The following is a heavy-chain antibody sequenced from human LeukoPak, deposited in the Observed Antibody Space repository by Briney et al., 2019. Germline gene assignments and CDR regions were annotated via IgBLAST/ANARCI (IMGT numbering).Heavy chain of an antibody. CDR2: MNPNSVNT. CDR3: ASTSDRITWFDP. J-gene: IGHJ5*02. D-gene: IGHD1-20*01. Sequence: GASVKVSCKTSGYTFTSYDINWVRQATGQGLEWMGWMNPNSVNTGYAQKFQGRVTITRNTSISTAYMELSSLRSDDTAVYYCASTSDRITWFDPWGQGTRVTVSS. V-gene: IGHV1-8*03. CDR1: GYTFTSYD.